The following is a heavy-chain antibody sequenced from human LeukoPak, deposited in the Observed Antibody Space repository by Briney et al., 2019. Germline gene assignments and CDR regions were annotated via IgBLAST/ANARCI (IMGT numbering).Heavy chain of an antibody. J-gene: IGHJ5*02. D-gene: IGHD3-10*01. CDR3: ARGHLGLSP. CDR2: FHNSRST. Sequence: SETLSLTCTVSGGSIRGYSWTWLRQTPGRGVTWIGYFHNSRSTSHNPSLTGRVTISVDTAMDQISLKLNSGTAADTAVYYCARGHLGLSPWGQGTLVTVSS. CDR1: GGSIRGYS. V-gene: IGHV4-59*01.